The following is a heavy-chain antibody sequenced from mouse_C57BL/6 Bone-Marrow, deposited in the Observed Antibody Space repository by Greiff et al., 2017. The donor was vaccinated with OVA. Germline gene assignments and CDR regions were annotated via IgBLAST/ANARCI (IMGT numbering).Heavy chain of an antibody. Sequence: DVMLVESGGGLVKPGGSLKLSCAASGFTFSDYGMHWVRQAPEKGLEWVAYISSGSSTIYYADTVKGRFTISRDNAKNTLFLQMTSLRSEDTAMYYCARPLLLRYQGYFDVWGTGTTVTVSS. D-gene: IGHD1-1*01. J-gene: IGHJ1*03. CDR2: ISSGSSTI. CDR1: GFTFSDYG. V-gene: IGHV5-17*01. CDR3: ARPLLLRYQGYFDV.